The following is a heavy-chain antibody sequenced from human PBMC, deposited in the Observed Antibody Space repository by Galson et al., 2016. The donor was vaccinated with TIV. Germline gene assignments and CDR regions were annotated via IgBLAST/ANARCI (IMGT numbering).Heavy chain of an antibody. CDR3: VRVYNGRFDS. Sequence: SLRLSCAASGFSFSTYTVAWVRQAPGKAPFWVSIINYSGVITYYADSVKGRFSIPRDNSKNMLHLQMNSLRAEDTAKYYCVRVYNGRFDSWGQGTLVTVST. CDR2: INYSGVIT. J-gene: IGHJ4*02. V-gene: IGHV3-23*01. CDR1: GFSFSTYT. D-gene: IGHD3-10*01.